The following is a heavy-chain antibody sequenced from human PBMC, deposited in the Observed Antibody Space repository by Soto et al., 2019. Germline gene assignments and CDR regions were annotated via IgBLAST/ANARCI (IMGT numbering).Heavy chain of an antibody. D-gene: IGHD3-22*01. V-gene: IGHV1-24*01. J-gene: IGHJ5*02. Sequence: GASVKVSCKVSGYTLTELSMHWVRQAPGKGLEWMGGFDPEDGETIYAQKFQGRVTMTEDTSTDTAYMELSSLRSGDTAVYYCATRSSITMNNWFDPWGQGTLVTVSS. CDR3: ATRSSITMNNWFDP. CDR2: FDPEDGET. CDR1: GYTLTELS.